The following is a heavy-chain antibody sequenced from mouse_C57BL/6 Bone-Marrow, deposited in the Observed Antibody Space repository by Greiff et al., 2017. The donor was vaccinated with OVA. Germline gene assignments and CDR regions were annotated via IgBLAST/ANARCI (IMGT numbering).Heavy chain of an antibody. CDR1: GFSFTSYG. Sequence: QVQLQQSGPGLVQPSQSLSITCTASGFSFTSYGVTWVRQSPGKGLEWLGVIWRGGSTDYNAAFLSRLSITKDHSKSQVFFKMNSMQADDTAIYYCAKNKDSNSVYWYFDFWGKGTTVTVSS. J-gene: IGHJ1*03. V-gene: IGHV2-5*01. CDR3: AKNKDSNSVYWYFDF. D-gene: IGHD2-5*01. CDR2: IWRGGST.